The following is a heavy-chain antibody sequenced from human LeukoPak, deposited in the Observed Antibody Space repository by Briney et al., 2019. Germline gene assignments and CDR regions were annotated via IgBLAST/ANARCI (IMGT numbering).Heavy chain of an antibody. CDR1: SGSINSYY. V-gene: IGHV4-4*07. Sequence: PSETLSLTCTVSSGSINSYYWGWVRQPPGKGLEWIGRIYTTGATQYNPSLKSQVTMSIDTSTNQFSLNLRSMTAADTAVYYCGRQGYTAAYYFLDFWSQGTLVAVS. CDR2: IYTTGAT. D-gene: IGHD2-2*02. CDR3: GRQGYTAAYYFLDF. J-gene: IGHJ4*02.